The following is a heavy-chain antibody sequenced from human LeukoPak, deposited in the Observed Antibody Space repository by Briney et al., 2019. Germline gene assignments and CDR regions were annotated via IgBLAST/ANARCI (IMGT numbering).Heavy chain of an antibody. J-gene: IGHJ4*02. Sequence: KPSETLSLTCAVYGGSFTGYYWSWLRQPPGKGLEWIGEINHRGPTNYNPSLKSRVTISVDTSKNQSSLKLSSVTAADTAVYYCASRDGGKLLWFREPYYFDYWGQGTLATVSS. D-gene: IGHD3-10*01. CDR1: GGSFTGYY. CDR2: INHRGPT. V-gene: IGHV4-34*01. CDR3: ASRDGGKLLWFREPYYFDY.